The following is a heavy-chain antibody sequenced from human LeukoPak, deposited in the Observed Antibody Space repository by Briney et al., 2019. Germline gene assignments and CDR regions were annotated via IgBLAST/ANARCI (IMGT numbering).Heavy chain of an antibody. D-gene: IGHD6-6*01. CDR1: GYTFTGYY. CDR2: INPNSGGT. CDR3: ARPREAALNNWFDP. J-gene: IGHJ5*02. V-gene: IGHV1-2*02. Sequence: ASVKVSCKASGYTFTGYYMHWVRQAPGQGLEWMGWINPNSGGTNYAQKFQGRVTMTRDTSISTAYMELSRLRSDDTAVYYCARPREAALNNWFDPWGQGTLVTVSS.